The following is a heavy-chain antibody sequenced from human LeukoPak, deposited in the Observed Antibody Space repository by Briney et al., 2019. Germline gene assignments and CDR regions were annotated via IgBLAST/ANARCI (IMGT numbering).Heavy chain of an antibody. CDR1: GYNFGNYW. CDR2: VYPGDSDT. CDR3: ARSLEYSYHNDY. D-gene: IGHD5-18*01. Sequence: GESLKISCKGSGYNFGNYWIAWVRQMPGKGLVWMGIVYPGDSDTRYSPSFQGQVTISADKSIGTAYLQWSSLRPSDTAMYYCARSLEYSYHNDYWGQGTQVTVSS. V-gene: IGHV5-51*01. J-gene: IGHJ4*02.